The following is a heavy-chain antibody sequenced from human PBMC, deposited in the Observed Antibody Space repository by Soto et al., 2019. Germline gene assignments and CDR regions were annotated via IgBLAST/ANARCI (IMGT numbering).Heavy chain of an antibody. CDR1: GYTFSNYW. D-gene: IGHD3-22*01. J-gene: IGHJ3*02. V-gene: IGHV5-51*01. CDR3: ARLQSTGYAYAFDM. Sequence: PGESLKISCKDSGYTFSNYWVGWVRQMPGKGLQWMGIIYPSDSDTRYSPSFQGQVTISADKSISTAYLQWSSLKASDTATYYCARLQSTGYAYAFDMWGQGTMVT. CDR2: IYPSDSDT.